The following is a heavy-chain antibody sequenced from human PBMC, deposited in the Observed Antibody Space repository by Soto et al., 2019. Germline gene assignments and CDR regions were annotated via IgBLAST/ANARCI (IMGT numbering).Heavy chain of an antibody. V-gene: IGHV3-48*01. D-gene: IGHD2-15*01. J-gene: IGHJ4*02. CDR3: ARDLGPVVAATHPFDY. CDR1: GFTFSSYS. CDR2: ISSSSSTI. Sequence: GGSLRLSCAASGFTFSSYSMNWVRQAPGKGLEWVSYISSSSSTIYYADSVKGRFTISRDNAKNSLYLQMNSLRAEDTAVYYCARDLGPVVAATHPFDYWGQGTLVTVSS.